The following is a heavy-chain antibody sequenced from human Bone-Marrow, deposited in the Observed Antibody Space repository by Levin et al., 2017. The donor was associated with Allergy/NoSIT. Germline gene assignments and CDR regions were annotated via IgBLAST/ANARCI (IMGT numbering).Heavy chain of an antibody. CDR1: GFTFSTSA. Sequence: GESLKISCAASGFTFSTSAMSWVRQAPGKGLEWVSSITQSGGDTYYAASVKGRFTISRDNSNNTLYLHMNGLRAEDTALYYCAKCKSGFGITIFGVGLDPWGQGTLVTVSS. D-gene: IGHD3-3*01. J-gene: IGHJ5*02. CDR2: ITQSGGDT. V-gene: IGHV3-23*01. CDR3: AKCKSGFGITIFGVGLDP.